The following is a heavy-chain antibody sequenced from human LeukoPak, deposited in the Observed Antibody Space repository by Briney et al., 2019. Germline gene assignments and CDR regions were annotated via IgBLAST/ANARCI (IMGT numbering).Heavy chain of an antibody. CDR1: GGSISSSSYY. J-gene: IGHJ4*02. Sequence: PSETLSLTCTVSGGSISSSSYYWGWIRQPPGKGLEWIGSIYYSGSTYYNPSLKSRVTISVDTSKSQFSLEVRSVTAADTAVYYCARSTSSEYDIYHFDYWGQGTLVTVSS. CDR3: ARSTSSEYDIYHFDY. D-gene: IGHD3-9*01. V-gene: IGHV4-39*01. CDR2: IYYSGST.